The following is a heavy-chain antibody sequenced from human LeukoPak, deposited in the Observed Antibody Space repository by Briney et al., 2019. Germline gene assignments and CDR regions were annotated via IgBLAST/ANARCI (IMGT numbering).Heavy chain of an antibody. CDR3: ARDDYDSSGYYYFDY. CDR1: GGSISSSSYY. J-gene: IGHJ4*02. CDR2: IYYSGST. Sequence: PSETLSLTCTVSGGSISSSSYYWGWIRQPPGKGLEWIGSIYYSGSTYYNPSLKSRVTISVDTSKNQFSLKLSSVTAADTAVYYCARDDYDSSGYYYFDYWGQGTLVTVSS. D-gene: IGHD3-22*01. V-gene: IGHV4-39*07.